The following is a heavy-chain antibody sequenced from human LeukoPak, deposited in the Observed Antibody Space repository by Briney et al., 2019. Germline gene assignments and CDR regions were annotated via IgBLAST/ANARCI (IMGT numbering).Heavy chain of an antibody. CDR2: ISAYNGKT. J-gene: IGHJ4*02. Sequence: ASVKVSCRASGYTFTSYGISWVRQAPGQGLEWMGWISAYNGKTNYAQKFQGRVTMTTDTSTSTAYMELRSLRSDDTAVYYCARDIVVVPAAIHFDYWGQGTLVTVSS. V-gene: IGHV1-18*01. CDR3: ARDIVVVPAAIHFDY. D-gene: IGHD2-2*01. CDR1: GYTFTSYG.